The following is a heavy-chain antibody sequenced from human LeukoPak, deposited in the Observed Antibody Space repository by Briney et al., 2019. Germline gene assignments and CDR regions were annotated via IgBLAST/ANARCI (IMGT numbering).Heavy chain of an antibody. D-gene: IGHD6-13*01. J-gene: IGHJ3*02. Sequence: GGSLRLSCAASGFTFSSYWMHWVRQAPGEGLVWVSRINSDGTSTSYADSVKGRFTISRHNAKNTLYLQMSSLRAEDTAVYYCAREGDSWYGEAFDIWGQGTMVTVSS. CDR3: AREGDSWYGEAFDI. V-gene: IGHV3-74*01. CDR1: GFTFSSYW. CDR2: INSDGTST.